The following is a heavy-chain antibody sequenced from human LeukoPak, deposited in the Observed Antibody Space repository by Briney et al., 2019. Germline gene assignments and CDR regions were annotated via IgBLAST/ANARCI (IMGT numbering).Heavy chain of an antibody. J-gene: IGHJ4*02. CDR1: GYTFTNYH. CDR2: MNPNNGDS. V-gene: IGHV1-8*03. D-gene: IGHD6-25*01. CDR3: ARTTSFTASGYDY. Sequence: ASVTVSCKASGYTFTNYHINWVRQATGQGLEWMGWMNPNNGDSGYAQKFQGRVAITRDTSISTSYMELCSLSSDDTAVYFCARTTSFTASGYDYWGQGTLVTVSS.